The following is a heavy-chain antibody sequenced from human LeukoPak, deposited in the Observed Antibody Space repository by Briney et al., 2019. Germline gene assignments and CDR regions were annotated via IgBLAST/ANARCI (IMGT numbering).Heavy chain of an antibody. CDR3: ARVPISTSARGYFDY. Sequence: PSETLSLTCTVSGGSISSSSYYWGWIRQPPGKGLEWVGSIYYSGSTYYNPSLNSRVTISVDTSKNKFSLKLSSVTAADTAVYYCARVPISTSARGYFDYWGQGTLVTVSS. V-gene: IGHV4-39*07. D-gene: IGHD3-10*01. J-gene: IGHJ4*02. CDR1: GGSISSSSYY. CDR2: IYYSGST.